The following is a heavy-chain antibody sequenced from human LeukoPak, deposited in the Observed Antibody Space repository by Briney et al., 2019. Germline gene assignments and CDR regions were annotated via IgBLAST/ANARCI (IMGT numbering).Heavy chain of an antibody. D-gene: IGHD6-19*01. V-gene: IGHV4-4*02. CDR3: ARTRIPVAGTRIDY. Sequence: SETLSLTCAVSGGSISSTNWWSWVREPPGKGLEWIGEIYHSGSTNYNPSLKSRVTISVDTSKNQFSLKLSSVTAADTAVYYCARTRIPVAGTRIDYWGQGTLVTVSS. CDR2: IYHSGST. J-gene: IGHJ4*02. CDR1: GGSISSTNW.